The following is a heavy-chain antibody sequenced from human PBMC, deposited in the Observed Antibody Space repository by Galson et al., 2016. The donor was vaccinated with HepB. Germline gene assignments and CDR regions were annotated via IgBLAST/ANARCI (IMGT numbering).Heavy chain of an antibody. V-gene: IGHV1-3*04. CDR1: GYTFTNYA. J-gene: IGHJ4*02. Sequence: SVKVSCKASGYTFTNYAIHWVRQAPGQRLEWMGWTNNANGNTEYSQSFQGRVTFTRDTSASTAYMELSSLRSEDTAVYYCARDGGSGWSRLWWGRGTLVAVSS. CDR2: TNNANGNT. D-gene: IGHD6-19*01. CDR3: ARDGGSGWSRLW.